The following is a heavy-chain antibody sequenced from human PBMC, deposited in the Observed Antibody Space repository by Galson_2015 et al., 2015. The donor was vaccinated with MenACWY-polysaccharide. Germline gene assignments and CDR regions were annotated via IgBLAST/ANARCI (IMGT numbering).Heavy chain of an antibody. V-gene: IGHV2-5*02. CDR2: IYWDGDK. Sequence: PALVKPTQTLSLTCTFSGFSVTATGVGVGWIRQPPGKAPEWLAHIYWDGDKRFSPSLGARLTITKDTSRDQVVLTMTDMDPVDTATYYRVRLLGGVSFDSWSQGTL. CDR1: GFSVTATGVG. CDR3: VRLLGGVSFDS. J-gene: IGHJ4*02. D-gene: IGHD1-26*01.